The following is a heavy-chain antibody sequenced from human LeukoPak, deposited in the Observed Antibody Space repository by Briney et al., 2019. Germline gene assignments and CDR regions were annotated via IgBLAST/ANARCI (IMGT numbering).Heavy chain of an antibody. D-gene: IGHD3-22*01. Sequence: VASVKVSCKASGYTFIDYYMHWVRQAPGQGLEWMGRIIPILGIANYAQKFQGRVTITADKSTSTAYMELSSLRSEDTAVYYCARDVDSSGYYYWGQGTLVTVSS. V-gene: IGHV1-69*04. CDR2: IIPILGIA. CDR3: ARDVDSSGYYY. CDR1: GYTFIDYY. J-gene: IGHJ4*02.